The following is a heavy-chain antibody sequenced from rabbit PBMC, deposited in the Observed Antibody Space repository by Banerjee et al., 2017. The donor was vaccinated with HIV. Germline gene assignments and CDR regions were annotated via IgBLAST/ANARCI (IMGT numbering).Heavy chain of an antibody. CDR2: IGTGSSGST. CDR1: GFTFSSYW. D-gene: IGHD8-1*01. V-gene: IGHV1S45*01. CDR3: ARNYGGGGYAFNL. J-gene: IGHJ4*01. Sequence: QEQLEESGGGLVQPEGSLTLTCTASGFTFSSYWISWVRQAPGKGLEWIACIGTGSSGSTWYASWAKGRFTVSKTSSTTVTLQMTSLTVADTATYFCARNYGGGGYAFNLWGPGSMV.